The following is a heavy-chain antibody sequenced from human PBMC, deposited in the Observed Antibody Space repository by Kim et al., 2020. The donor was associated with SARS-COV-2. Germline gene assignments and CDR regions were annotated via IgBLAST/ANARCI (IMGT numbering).Heavy chain of an antibody. CDR3: ARAYSSGWAYFDY. D-gene: IGHD6-19*01. Sequence: ADAGKGRFHIPRNNATNSLYLQMNSRRAEDTAVYYCARAYSSGWAYFDYWGQGTLVTVSS. V-gene: IGHV3-11*04. J-gene: IGHJ4*02.